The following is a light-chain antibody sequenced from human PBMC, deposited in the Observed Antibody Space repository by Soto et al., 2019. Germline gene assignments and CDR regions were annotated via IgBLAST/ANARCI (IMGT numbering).Light chain of an antibody. J-gene: IGKJ2*01. Sequence: EIVLTQSPGTLSLSPGERATLSCRASQSVSSSYLAWYQQKPGQAPRLLIYGASSRATGIPDRFSGSGSGTYFTLIISRLEPEDFAVYYCQQYGSSPRYTYGQGTKLEIK. V-gene: IGKV3-20*01. CDR1: QSVSSSY. CDR2: GAS. CDR3: QQYGSSPRYT.